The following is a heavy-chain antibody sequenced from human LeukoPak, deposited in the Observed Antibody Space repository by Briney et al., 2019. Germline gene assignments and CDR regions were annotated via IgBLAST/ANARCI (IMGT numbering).Heavy chain of an antibody. D-gene: IGHD3-10*01. CDR3: ARRPKANSHITMVRGVRRGAFDI. CDR2: INHSGST. J-gene: IGHJ3*02. CDR1: GGSFSGYY. Sequence: SETLSPTCAVYGGSFSGYYWSWIRQPPGKGLEWIGEINHSGSTNYNPSLKSRVTISVDTSKNQFSLKLSSVTAADTAVYYCARRPKANSHITMVRGVRRGAFDIWGQGTMVTVSS. V-gene: IGHV4-34*01.